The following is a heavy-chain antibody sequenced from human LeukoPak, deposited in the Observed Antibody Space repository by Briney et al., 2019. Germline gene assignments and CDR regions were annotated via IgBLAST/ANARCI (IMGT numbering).Heavy chain of an antibody. CDR2: ISPSGDST. J-gene: IGHJ4*02. D-gene: IGHD2-21*02. Sequence: GGSLRLSCAASGFTFSSYAMSWVRQTPGKGLEWVSPISPSGDSTYYADSVKGLFTISRDNSKNTLYLQMNSLRAEDTAVYHCAKTLRGGDWYFDYWGQGTLVTVSS. V-gene: IGHV3-23*01. CDR3: AKTLRGGDWYFDY. CDR1: GFTFSSYA.